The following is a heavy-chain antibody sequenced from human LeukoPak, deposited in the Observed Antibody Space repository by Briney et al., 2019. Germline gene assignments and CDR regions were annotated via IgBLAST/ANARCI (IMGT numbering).Heavy chain of an antibody. V-gene: IGHV3-11*04. J-gene: IGHJ4*02. CDR3: ARDRSIAAAGFDY. Sequence: GGSLRLSCAASGFTFSDYYMSWIRQAPGKGLEWVSYISGSGSTVYYAASVRGRFTISRDNAKNSLFLQMNSLRAEDTAVYYCARDRSIAAAGFDYWGQGTLVTVSS. CDR2: ISGSGSTV. D-gene: IGHD6-13*01. CDR1: GFTFSDYY.